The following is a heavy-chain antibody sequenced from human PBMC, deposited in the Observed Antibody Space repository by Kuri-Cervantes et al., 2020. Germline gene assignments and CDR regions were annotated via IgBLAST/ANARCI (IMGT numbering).Heavy chain of an antibody. D-gene: IGHD5-12*01. Sequence: GGSLRLSCAASGCTFSSYCMSWVRQAPGRGLEWVANRKQDGSEKYYVDTVKGRITISRDNAKNTLYLQMNSLRAEDTAVYYCARGCEYSGYDTWPGYWGQGTLVTVSS. CDR1: GCTFSSYC. CDR3: ARGCEYSGYDTWPGY. J-gene: IGHJ4*02. V-gene: IGHV3-7*01. CDR2: RKQDGSEK.